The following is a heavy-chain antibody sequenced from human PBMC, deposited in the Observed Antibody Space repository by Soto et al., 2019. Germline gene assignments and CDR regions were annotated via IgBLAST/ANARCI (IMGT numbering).Heavy chain of an antibody. Sequence: ASVKVSYKAYGFSFTGYYLNCARQAPGQGLEWMGWINPDNGVPNYAQKFQGRVTLSRDTSINTAYMKLSRLTSDDTAMYYCARTDYLFSTLTYSFDYWGQGTLVTVSS. V-gene: IGHV1-2*02. CDR3: ARTDYLFSTLTYSFDY. CDR1: GFSFTGYY. J-gene: IGHJ4*02. CDR2: INPDNGVP. D-gene: IGHD3-3*02.